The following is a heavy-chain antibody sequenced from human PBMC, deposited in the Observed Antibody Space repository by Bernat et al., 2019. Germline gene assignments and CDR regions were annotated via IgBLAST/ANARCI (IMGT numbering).Heavy chain of an antibody. J-gene: IGHJ4*02. D-gene: IGHD6-19*01. CDR1: GFSLSTSGMC. V-gene: IGHV2-70*15. CDR3: ARIQRYSSGWYPFDY. Sequence: QVTLRESGPALVKPTQTLTLTCTFSGFSLSTSGMCVSWILQPPGKALEWLARIDWDDDKYYSTSLKTRLTISKDTSKNQVVLTMTNMDPVDTATYYCARIQRYSSGWYPFDYWGQGTLVTVSS. CDR2: IDWDDDK.